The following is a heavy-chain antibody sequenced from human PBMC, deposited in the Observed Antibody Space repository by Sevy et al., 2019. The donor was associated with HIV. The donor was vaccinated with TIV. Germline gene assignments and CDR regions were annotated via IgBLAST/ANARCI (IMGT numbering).Heavy chain of an antibody. J-gene: IGHJ4*02. CDR3: ARDPHSVPHWGSFDS. Sequence: GGSLSPSFKASEFTFTRLAFHGFGRAPGKGLEWVPVVSKEGTNKYNADSVKGRFTISRDNSRNTLYLQMQSLRADDTAVYFCARDPHSVPHWGSFDSWGQGTLVTVSS. D-gene: IGHD3-16*01. V-gene: IGHV3-30-3*01. CDR2: VSKEGTNK. CDR1: EFTFTRLA.